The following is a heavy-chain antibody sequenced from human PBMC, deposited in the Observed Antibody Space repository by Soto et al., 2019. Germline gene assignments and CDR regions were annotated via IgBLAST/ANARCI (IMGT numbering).Heavy chain of an antibody. D-gene: IGHD6-13*01. CDR3: ARVDYGSSSWDGAVFDY. CDR2: IYHSGST. CDR1: GGSISSSNW. V-gene: IGHV4-4*02. J-gene: IGHJ4*02. Sequence: SETLSLTCAVSGGSISSSNWWSWVRQPPGKGLEWIGEIYHSGSTNYNPSLKSRVTISVDKSKNQFSLKLSSVTAADTAVYYCARVDYGSSSWDGAVFDYWGQGTLVTVSS.